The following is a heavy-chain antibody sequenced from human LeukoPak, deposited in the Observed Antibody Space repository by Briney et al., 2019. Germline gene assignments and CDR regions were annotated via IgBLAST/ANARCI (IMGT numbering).Heavy chain of an antibody. V-gene: IGHV3-7*01. CDR1: EFTFRNHW. D-gene: IGHD1-1*01. CDR2: IKQDGSET. Sequence: GGSLRLSCEATEFTFRNHWMTRVRQAPGKGLEWVSNIKQDGSETYYADSVKCRFTLSRDNARNSLFLQMKYVGVDDTAVYYCARGGVTGTADYWGQGTQVTVSS. CDR3: ARGGVTGTADY. J-gene: IGHJ4*02.